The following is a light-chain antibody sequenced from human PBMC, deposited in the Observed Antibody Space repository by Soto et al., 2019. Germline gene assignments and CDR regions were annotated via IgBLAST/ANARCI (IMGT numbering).Light chain of an antibody. J-gene: IGLJ2*01. CDR2: GNS. Sequence: QSVVTQPHSVSGAPGQRVTISCTGSSSNIGAGYDVHWYQQLPGTAPKLLIYGNSNRPSGVPDRFSGSKSGTSASLAITGLQAEDEADYYCQSYASSLSGVVFGGGTKLTVL. CDR1: SSNIGAGYD. V-gene: IGLV1-40*01. CDR3: QSYASSLSGVV.